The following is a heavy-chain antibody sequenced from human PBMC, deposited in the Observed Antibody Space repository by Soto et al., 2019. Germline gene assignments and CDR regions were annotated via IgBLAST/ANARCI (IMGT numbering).Heavy chain of an antibody. CDR1: GFTFSSYA. CDR2: ISYDGSNK. J-gene: IGHJ4*02. CDR3: ARDDGVTTVTTYLDY. Sequence: ESGGGVVQPGRSLRLSCAASGFTFSSYAMHWVRQAPGKGLEWVAVISYDGSNKYYADSVKGRFTISRDNSKNTLYLQMNSLRAEDTAVYYCARDDGVTTVTTYLDYWGQGTLVTVSS. V-gene: IGHV3-30-3*01. D-gene: IGHD4-17*01.